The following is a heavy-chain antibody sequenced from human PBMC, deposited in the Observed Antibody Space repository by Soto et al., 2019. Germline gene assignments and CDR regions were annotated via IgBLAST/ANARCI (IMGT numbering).Heavy chain of an antibody. CDR3: ARGPRITIFGVAPDV. CDR2: ISSISSYT. CDR1: GFTFGDYY. J-gene: IGHJ6*02. D-gene: IGHD3-3*01. V-gene: IGHV3-11*06. Sequence: LRLSCAASGFTFGDYYMSWIRQAPGKGLEWVSYISSISSYTNYADSVKGLFTISRDNAKNSLYLQMNSLRAEDTAVYYCARGPRITIFGVAPDVWGQGTTVPVSS.